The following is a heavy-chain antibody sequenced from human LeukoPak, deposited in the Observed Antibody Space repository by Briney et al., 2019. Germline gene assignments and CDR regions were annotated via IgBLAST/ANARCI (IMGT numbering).Heavy chain of an antibody. V-gene: IGHV4-61*01. J-gene: IGHJ5*02. CDR3: AGEGRSGSYYSWFDP. CDR1: GGTCTVSSGSYV. D-gene: IGHD3-10*01. CDR2: ISYSGGT. Sequence: SETLTLTCTVSGGTCTVSSGSYVWTWIRQSPEKGLEWIGHISYSGGTKYNPSLESRVTISVDTSKDQFSLKLSSVTAADTAVYYCAGEGRSGSYYSWFDPWGQGTLVTVSS.